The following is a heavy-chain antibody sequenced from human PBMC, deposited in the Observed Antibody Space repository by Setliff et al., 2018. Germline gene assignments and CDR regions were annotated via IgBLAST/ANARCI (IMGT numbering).Heavy chain of an antibody. CDR3: VRDWASGDDH. D-gene: IGHD3-10*01. J-gene: IGHJ4*02. CDR2: IHQDGSQR. Sequence: GGSLRLSCAASGFTFGSYWMTWVRQAPEKGLEWVANIHQDGSQRHYVDSVKGRFTISRDNAKNSLFLQMNILEVEDTAVYYCVRDWASGDDHWGRGTLVTVSS. V-gene: IGHV3-7*01. CDR1: GFTFGSYW.